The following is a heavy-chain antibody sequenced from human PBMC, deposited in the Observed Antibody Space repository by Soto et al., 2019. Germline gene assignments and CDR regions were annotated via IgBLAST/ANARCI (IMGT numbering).Heavy chain of an antibody. CDR1: GFTFSSYG. J-gene: IGHJ4*02. CDR3: AIYSLLRYFDWYGPIDY. CDR2: IWYDGSNK. Sequence: GGSLRLSCAASGFTFSSYGMHWVRQAPGKGLECVAVIWYDGSNKYYADSVKGRFTISRDNSKNTLYLQMNSLRAEDTAVYYCAIYSLLRYFDWYGPIDYWGQGTLVTVSS. V-gene: IGHV3-33*01. D-gene: IGHD3-9*01.